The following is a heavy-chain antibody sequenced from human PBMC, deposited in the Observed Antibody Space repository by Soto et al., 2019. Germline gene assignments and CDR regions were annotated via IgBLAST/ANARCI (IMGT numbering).Heavy chain of an antibody. CDR1: GFTFSSYD. CDR2: IGTAGDT. D-gene: IGHD3-9*01. V-gene: IGHV3-13*01. Sequence: LRLYCAASGFTFSSYDMHWVRQATGKGLEWVSAIGTAGDTYYPGSVKGRFTISRENAKNSLYLQMNSLRAEDTAVYYCARKYDILTGWGYGMDVWGQGTTVTVSS. CDR3: ARKYDILTGWGYGMDV. J-gene: IGHJ6*02.